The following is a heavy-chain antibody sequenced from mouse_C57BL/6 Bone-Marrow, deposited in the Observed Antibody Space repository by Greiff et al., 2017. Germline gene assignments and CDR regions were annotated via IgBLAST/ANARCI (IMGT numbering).Heavy chain of an antibody. Sequence: QVQLQQSGPELVKPGASVKISCKASGYAFSSSWMNWVKQRPGKGLEWIGRIYPGDGDTNYNGKFKGKATLTADKSSSTAYMQLSSLTSEDSAVYFCASDGLTGPWFAYWGQGTLVTVSA. D-gene: IGHD4-1*01. J-gene: IGHJ3*01. CDR3: ASDGLTGPWFAY. CDR1: GYAFSSSW. CDR2: IYPGDGDT. V-gene: IGHV1-82*01.